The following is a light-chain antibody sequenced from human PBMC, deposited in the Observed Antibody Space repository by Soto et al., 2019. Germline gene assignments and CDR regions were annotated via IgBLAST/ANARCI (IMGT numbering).Light chain of an antibody. CDR2: SND. Sequence: QPVLTQPPSASGTPGQRVTISCSGSSSNIGTNTVTWYQQLPGTAPKLLIYSNDQRPSGVPDRFSGSKSGTSGSLAISGLQSEDETDYYCAAWDDSLNARVFGGGTKLTVL. J-gene: IGLJ3*02. CDR3: AAWDDSLNARV. V-gene: IGLV1-44*01. CDR1: SSNIGTNT.